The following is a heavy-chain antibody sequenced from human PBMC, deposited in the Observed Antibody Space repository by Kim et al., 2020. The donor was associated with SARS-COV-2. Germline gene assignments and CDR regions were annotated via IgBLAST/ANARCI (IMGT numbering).Heavy chain of an antibody. V-gene: IGHV3-20*04. Sequence: GGSLRLSCAASGYTFDDFGMSWVRQAPGKGLEWVSGIKKNGGTTGYADSVKGRFTISRDNAKNSLYLQMNSLRVEDTALYYCKRGYIGGPFDSWGHGARVTVSS. CDR2: IKKNGGTT. CDR3: KRGYIGGPFDS. D-gene: IGHD6-19*01. J-gene: IGHJ5*01. CDR1: GYTFDDFG.